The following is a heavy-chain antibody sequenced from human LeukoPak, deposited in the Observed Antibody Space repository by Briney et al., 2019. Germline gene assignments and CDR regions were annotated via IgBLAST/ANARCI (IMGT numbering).Heavy chain of an antibody. CDR1: GGSISSYY. CDR3: ARNGGSYYRDAFDI. Sequence: SETLSLTCTVSGGSISSYYWSWIRQPPGKGLEWIGYIYYSGSTNYNPSLKSRVTISVDTSKNQFSLKLSSVTAADTAVYYCARNGGSYYRDAFDIWGQGTMVTVSS. J-gene: IGHJ3*02. CDR2: IYYSGST. D-gene: IGHD1-26*01. V-gene: IGHV4-59*01.